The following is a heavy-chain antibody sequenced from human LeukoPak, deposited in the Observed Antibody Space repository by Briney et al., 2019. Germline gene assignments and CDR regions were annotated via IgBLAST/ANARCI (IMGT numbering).Heavy chain of an antibody. CDR2: TNQDGRAK. CDR1: GLTISNYW. J-gene: IGHJ4*02. V-gene: IGHV3-7*04. CDR3: SGSSGY. Sequence: GGSLRLSCTASGLTISNYWMNWVRQAPGKGLEWVANTNQDGRAKHYVDSVKGRFTISRDNAKNSVYLQMNSLRVEDTAVYYCSGSSGYWGQGTLVTVSS.